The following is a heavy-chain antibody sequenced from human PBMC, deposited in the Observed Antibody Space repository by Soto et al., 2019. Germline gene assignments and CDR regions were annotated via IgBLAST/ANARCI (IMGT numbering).Heavy chain of an antibody. J-gene: IGHJ4*02. D-gene: IGHD5-12*01. V-gene: IGHV3-53*01. CDR1: GFTVRANY. CDR2: IYSGGTT. CDR3: YGYGY. Sequence: EVQLVESGGGLIQPGGSLGLSCEVSGFTVRANYMSWVRRAPGKGLEWVSVIYSGGTTYYADSVKGRFIISRDISKNTLYLQMNILRAEDTAVYYCYGYGYWGQGTLVTVSS.